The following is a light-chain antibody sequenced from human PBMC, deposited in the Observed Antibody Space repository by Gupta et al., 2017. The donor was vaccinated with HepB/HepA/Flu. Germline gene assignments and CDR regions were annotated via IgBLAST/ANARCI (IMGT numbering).Light chain of an antibody. CDR3: QQYGSSPRT. V-gene: IGKV3-20*01. CDR1: QSVSSTY. CDR2: AAS. Sequence: EIVLTQSPGTLSLSPGERVTLSCRASQSVSSTYLAWYQQKPGQAPRLLIHAASIRATGIPDRFSGSGSGIDFTLTISSLDPEDFGMYYCQQYGSSPRTFGQGTKVEIK. J-gene: IGKJ1*01.